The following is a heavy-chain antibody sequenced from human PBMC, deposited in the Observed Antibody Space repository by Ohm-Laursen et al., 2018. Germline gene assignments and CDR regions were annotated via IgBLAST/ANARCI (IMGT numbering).Heavy chain of an antibody. Sequence: GSLRLSCSASGFTFSNFWMSWVRQAPGKGLEWVASIKQDGSEKYYVDSVKGRFTISRDNAKNSLYLQMNSLRVEDTAVYYCARWTSPSWGQGTLVTVSS. V-gene: IGHV3-7*01. CDR3: ARWTSPS. J-gene: IGHJ5*02. CDR1: GFTFSNFW. D-gene: IGHD3/OR15-3a*01. CDR2: IKQDGSEK.